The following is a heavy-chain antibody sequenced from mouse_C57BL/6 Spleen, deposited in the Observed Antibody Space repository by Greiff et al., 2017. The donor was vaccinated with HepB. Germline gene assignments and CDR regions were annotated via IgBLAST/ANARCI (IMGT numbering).Heavy chain of an antibody. D-gene: IGHD2-2*01. CDR1: GFSLTSYG. CDR3: ARSSYGYDVGAMDY. J-gene: IGHJ4*01. Sequence: VNLVESGPGLVQPSQSLSITCTVSGFSLTSYGVHWVRQSPGKGLEWLGVIWSGGSTDYNAAFISRLSISKDNSKSQVFFKMNSLQADDTAIYYCARSSYGYDVGAMDYWGQGTSVTVSS. CDR2: IWSGGST. V-gene: IGHV2-2*01.